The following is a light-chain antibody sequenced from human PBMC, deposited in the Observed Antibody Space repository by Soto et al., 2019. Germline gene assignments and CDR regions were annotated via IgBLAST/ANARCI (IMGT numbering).Light chain of an antibody. CDR2: DAS. Sequence: DMQLTQSPSSLSASVGDRVTITCRASQDSSNYLHWYQQKPGKAPMLLIYDASNLETGVPSRFSGGVYGTYFTFTINPLPPEDVATYYCQQYANLPLTFGGGTKLDI. J-gene: IGKJ4*01. CDR1: QDSSNY. CDR3: QQYANLPLT. V-gene: IGKV1-33*01.